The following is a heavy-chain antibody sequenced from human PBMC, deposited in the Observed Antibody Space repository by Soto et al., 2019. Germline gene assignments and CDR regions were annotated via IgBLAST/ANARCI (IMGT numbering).Heavy chain of an antibody. D-gene: IGHD3-16*02. V-gene: IGHV3-53*01. CDR3: ARDPQAFGGVIVTD. CDR1: GFTVSSNY. CDR2: IYSGGTT. J-gene: IGHJ4*02. Sequence: PGGALRLSCAASGFTVSSNYMSWVRQAPGKGLEWVSVIYSGGTTYYADSVKGRFTISRDNSKNTLYLQMNSLRAEDTAVYYCARDPQAFGGVIVTDWGQGTLVTVSS.